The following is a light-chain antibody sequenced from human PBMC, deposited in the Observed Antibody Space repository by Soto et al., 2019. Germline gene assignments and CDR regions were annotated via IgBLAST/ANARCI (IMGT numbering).Light chain of an antibody. CDR3: QQYYNWPYT. V-gene: IGKV3-15*01. CDR1: QTISNK. J-gene: IGKJ2*01. Sequence: EIVMTQSPATLSVSPGEGAIISCRASQTISNKVGWYQQKPGQAPSLLIFDASARPTGVPARFSGSGSGTEFTLTISSLHSEDFAVYYCQQYYNWPYTFGQGTKVDIK. CDR2: DAS.